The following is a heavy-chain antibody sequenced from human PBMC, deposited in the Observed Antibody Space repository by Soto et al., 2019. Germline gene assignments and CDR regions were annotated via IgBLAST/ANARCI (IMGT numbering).Heavy chain of an antibody. D-gene: IGHD2-15*01. CDR3: VRDLTPFFSGGSCPFSM. Sequence: QAQLVQSGAEVKKPGASVKVACTAYEDIFNHFGITWVRQDPGQGLERLGWVSYYNGNTNYAHRLQGRVFMTTENATSMAYCELRSLTFNDTAVYYCVRDLTPFFSGGSCPFSMWGQGTQVIISS. CDR1: EDIFNHFG. V-gene: IGHV1-18*01. CDR2: VSYYNGNT. J-gene: IGHJ4*02.